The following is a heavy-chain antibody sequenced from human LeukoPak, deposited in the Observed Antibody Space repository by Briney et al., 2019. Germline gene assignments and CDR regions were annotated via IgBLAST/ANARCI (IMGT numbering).Heavy chain of an antibody. D-gene: IGHD2-2*02. V-gene: IGHV3-30*02. J-gene: IGHJ4*02. CDR3: AKVALVVVPAAIPENYYFDY. CDR1: GFIFSSYG. CDR2: IRYDGSNK. Sequence: GGSLRPSCAASGFIFSSYGMHWVRQSPGKGLEWVAFIRYDGSNKYYADSVRGRFTISRDNSKNTLYLQMNSLRAEDTAAYYCAKVALVVVPAAIPENYYFDYWGQGTLVTVSS.